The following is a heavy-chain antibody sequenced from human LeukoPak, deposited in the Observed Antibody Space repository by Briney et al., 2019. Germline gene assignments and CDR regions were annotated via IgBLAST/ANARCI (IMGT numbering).Heavy chain of an antibody. V-gene: IGHV1-2*02. CDR1: GYTFTDYY. CDR3: ARADRLHGGPYLIGP. D-gene: IGHD2-21*01. J-gene: IGHJ5*02. Sequence: ASVKVSCKTSGYTFTDYYLHWVRQAPGQGLEWMGWINPNSGGTSSAQKFQGRVTMTRDTSITTVYMEVSWLTADDTAIYYCARADRLHGGPYLIGPWGQGTLVTVSS. CDR2: INPNSGGT.